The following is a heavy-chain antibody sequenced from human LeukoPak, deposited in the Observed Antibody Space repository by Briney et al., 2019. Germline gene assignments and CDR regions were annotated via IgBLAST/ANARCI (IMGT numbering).Heavy chain of an antibody. CDR1: GGSISSSSYY. V-gene: IGHV4-39*01. J-gene: IGHJ4*02. CDR2: IYYSGST. CDR3: ARHEDYYDSSGHFSPMYYFDS. D-gene: IGHD3-22*01. Sequence: PSETLSLTCTVSGGSISSSSYYWGWIRQPPGKGLEWIGSIYYSGSTYYNPSLKSRVTISVDTSKNQFSLKLSSVTAADTAVYYCARHEDYYDSSGHFSPMYYFDSWGQGTLVTVSS.